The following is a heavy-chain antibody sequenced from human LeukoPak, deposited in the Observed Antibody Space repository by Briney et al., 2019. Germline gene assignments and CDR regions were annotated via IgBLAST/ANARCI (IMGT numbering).Heavy chain of an antibody. V-gene: IGHV3-15*01. CDR3: TTDVWYYDILNGYYYFDY. CDR1: GITFSNAC. J-gene: IGHJ4*02. D-gene: IGHD3-9*01. CDR2: IKSKTDGGTI. Sequence: PGGSLRLSCAASGITFSNACMSWVRQAPGKGLEWGGRIKSKTDGGTIDYAAPVKGRFTISRDDSKNTLYMQMNSLKTEDTAVYYCTTDVWYYDILNGYYYFDYWGQGTLVTVSS.